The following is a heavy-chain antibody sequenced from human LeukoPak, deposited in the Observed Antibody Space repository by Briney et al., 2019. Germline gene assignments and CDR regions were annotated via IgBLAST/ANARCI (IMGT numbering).Heavy chain of an antibody. CDR1: GFTLSSSA. D-gene: IGHD6-6*01. CDR3: AKDMSLAAPDYFDY. J-gene: IGHJ4*02. V-gene: IGHV3-23*01. Sequence: PPGGSLTLSCAASGFTLSSSAMSWVPDAPGEGLEWVSAISGSGGSTYYAVCVQGRFTISRDNSKNTLYLQMNSLRAEDTAVYYCAKDMSLAAPDYFDYWGQGTLVTVPS. CDR2: ISGSGGST.